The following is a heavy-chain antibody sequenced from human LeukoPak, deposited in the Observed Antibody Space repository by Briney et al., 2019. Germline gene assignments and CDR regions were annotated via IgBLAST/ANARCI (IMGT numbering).Heavy chain of an antibody. V-gene: IGHV4-4*02. D-gene: IGHD2-21*02. Sequence: GSLRLSCAASGFTFSSYSMNWVRQPPGKGLEWIGEIHHSKSSNYYPSLKSRVTISVDKSKNQFSLELNSVTAADTAVYYCARGGDWLFDYWGQGILVTVSS. J-gene: IGHJ4*02. CDR3: ARGGDWLFDY. CDR2: IHHSKSS. CDR1: GFTFSSYSM.